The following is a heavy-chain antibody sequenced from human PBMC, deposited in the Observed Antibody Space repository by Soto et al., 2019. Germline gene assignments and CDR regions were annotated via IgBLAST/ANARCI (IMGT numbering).Heavy chain of an antibody. CDR1: GFTFSDYY. D-gene: IGHD4-17*01. J-gene: IGHJ4*02. CDR2: ISSRGKTI. CDR3: ARETTVTTFDK. Sequence: QEQLVESGGGLVKPGGYLRLSCAASGFTFSDYYMSWIRQAPGRGLEWVSDISSRGKTIFYADSVKGRFTISRDNAKNSLYLQMNSLRAEDTAVYYCARETTVTTFDKWGQGTLVTVSS. V-gene: IGHV3-11*01.